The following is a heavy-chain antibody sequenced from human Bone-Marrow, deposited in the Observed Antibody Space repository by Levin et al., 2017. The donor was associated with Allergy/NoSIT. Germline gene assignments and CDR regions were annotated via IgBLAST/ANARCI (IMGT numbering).Heavy chain of an antibody. Sequence: SGPTLVKPTQTLTLTCTFSGFSLSTSGVGVGWIRQPPGKALEWLALIYWNDDKRYSPSLKSSLTITKDTSKNQVVLTMTNMDPVDTATYYCARWYYDFWSAHLGRFDPWGQGTLVTVSS. CDR3: ARWYYDFWSAHLGRFDP. CDR2: IYWNDDK. CDR1: GFSLSTSGVG. J-gene: IGHJ5*02. V-gene: IGHV2-5*01. D-gene: IGHD3-3*01.